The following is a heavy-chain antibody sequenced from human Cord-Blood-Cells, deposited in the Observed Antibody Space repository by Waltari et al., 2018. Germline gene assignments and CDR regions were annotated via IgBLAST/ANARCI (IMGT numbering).Heavy chain of an antibody. CDR3: ARGGTYYDILTGYYDY. V-gene: IGHV1-18*01. J-gene: IGHJ4*02. Sequence: QVQLVQSGAEVKKPGASVKVSCKASGYTFTSYGISWVRRAPGQGLEWMGWIRHNNGNTNYAQKIQGRVTMTTDTSTSTAYMELRSLRSDDTAVHYCARGGTYYDILTGYYDYWGQGTLVTVSS. D-gene: IGHD3-9*01. CDR1: GYTFTSYG. CDR2: IRHNNGNT.